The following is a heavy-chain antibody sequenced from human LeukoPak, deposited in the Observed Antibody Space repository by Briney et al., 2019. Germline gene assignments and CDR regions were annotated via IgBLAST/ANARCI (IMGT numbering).Heavy chain of an antibody. CDR2: ISSDGSRK. J-gene: IGHJ4*02. CDR3: AKGDGSGSFLIDY. D-gene: IGHD3-10*01. CDR1: GFTFSSKS. Sequence: PVRSLRLSCVASGFTFSSKSLHWVRQPPGRGLEWVSFISSDGSRKYYGGFVEGRFTVSRDNSMHTLYLQVDTLRAEDTAMYYCAKGDGSGSFLIDYWGQGTLVTASS. V-gene: IGHV3-30-3*01.